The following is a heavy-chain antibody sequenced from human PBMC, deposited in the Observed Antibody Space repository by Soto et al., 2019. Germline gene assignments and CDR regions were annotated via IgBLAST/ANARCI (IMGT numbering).Heavy chain of an antibody. Sequence: QVQLVESGGGVVQPGRSLRLSCAASGFSLRSHGMHWVRQAPGKGLEWVAVIWYDGSKKYYADSVKGRFTISRDNSKNTLYLEMNSLRAEDTAVYYCARDSSGVTTYFDSWGQGSLVTVSS. J-gene: IGHJ4*02. D-gene: IGHD4-17*01. CDR3: ARDSSGVTTYFDS. V-gene: IGHV3-33*01. CDR2: IWYDGSKK. CDR1: GFSLRSHG.